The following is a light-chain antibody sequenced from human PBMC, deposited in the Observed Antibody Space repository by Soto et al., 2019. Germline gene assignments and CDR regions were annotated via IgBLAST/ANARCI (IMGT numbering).Light chain of an antibody. CDR1: QSISSY. Sequence: DIQMTQSPSSLSASVGDRVTITCRASQSISSYLNWYQQKPEKAPKLLIYAASSLQSGVPSRFSGSGSGTDFTLTISSLQPEDFATYYCQKSYSTPITFGQGTRLEIK. CDR2: AAS. J-gene: IGKJ5*01. V-gene: IGKV1-39*01. CDR3: QKSYSTPIT.